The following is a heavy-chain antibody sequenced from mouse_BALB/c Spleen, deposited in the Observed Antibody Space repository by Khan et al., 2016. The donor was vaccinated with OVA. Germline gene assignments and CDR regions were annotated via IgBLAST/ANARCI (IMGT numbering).Heavy chain of an antibody. D-gene: IGHD1-1*01. Sequence: QVQLQQPGAELVKAGASVKMSCKASGYTFTSYWMHWVKQRLGQGLEWFAETNPTNGRTYYNEKFKSKATLTVDKSSSTAYMLLSGPTFEDSAVYYGARIKKIVATYFDYWGQGTTLRVSS. V-gene: IGHV1S81*02. CDR3: ARIKKIVATYFDY. J-gene: IGHJ2*01. CDR2: TNPTNGRT. CDR1: GYTFTSYW.